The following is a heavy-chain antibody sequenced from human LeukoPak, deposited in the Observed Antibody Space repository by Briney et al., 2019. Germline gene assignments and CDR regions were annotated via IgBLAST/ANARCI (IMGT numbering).Heavy chain of an antibody. CDR1: GGSISSGSDY. CDR2: IYTSGST. V-gene: IGHV4-61*02. D-gene: IGHD5-24*01. Sequence: SETLSLTCTVSGGSISSGSDYWSWIRQPAGKGLEWIGRIYTSGSTNYNPSLKSRVTISVDTSKNQFSLKLSSVTAADTAVYYCAREGWLQSFDYWGQGTLVTVSS. CDR3: AREGWLQSFDY. J-gene: IGHJ4*02.